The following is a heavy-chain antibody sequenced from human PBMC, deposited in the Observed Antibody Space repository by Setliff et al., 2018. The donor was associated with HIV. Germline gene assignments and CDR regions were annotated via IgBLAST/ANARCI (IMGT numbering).Heavy chain of an antibody. V-gene: IGHV4-39*01. CDR3: VRPSFGIGGGSRFDN. D-gene: IGHD3-3*01. J-gene: IGHJ4*02. CDR1: GGPISTNDYY. Sequence: KPSETLSLTCTVSGGPISTNDYYWGFIRQSPGKGLEWIASVHYGGSIFYNPSLKSRVTLSVGTSKRQFFLNLSSATTADTAMYYCVRPSFGIGGGSRFDNWGQGTRVTVSS. CDR2: VHYGGSI.